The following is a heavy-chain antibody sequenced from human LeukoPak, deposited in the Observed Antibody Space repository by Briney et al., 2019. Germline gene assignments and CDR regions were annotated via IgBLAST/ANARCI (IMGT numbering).Heavy chain of an antibody. J-gene: IGHJ6*03. Sequence: GASVKVSCKASGYTFTGYYMHWVRQAPGQGLEWMGWINPNRGNTGYAQKFQGRVTMTRNTSISTAYMELGSLRSEDTAVYYCAGGYGGNSFGFNSYCYYSMDVWGKGTTVTISS. D-gene: IGHD4-23*01. CDR3: AGGYGGNSFGFNSYCYYSMDV. CDR2: INPNRGNT. V-gene: IGHV1-8*02. CDR1: GYTFTGYY.